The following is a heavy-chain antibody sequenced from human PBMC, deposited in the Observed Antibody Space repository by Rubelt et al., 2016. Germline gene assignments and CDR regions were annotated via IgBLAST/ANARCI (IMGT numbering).Heavy chain of an antibody. CDR2: IFYSGST. CDR3: ARAYSSSSELDY. J-gene: IGHJ4*02. V-gene: IGHV4-59*08. D-gene: IGHD6-6*01. Sequence: GKGLEWIGYIFYSGSTNYNPSLKSRVTISVDTSKNQFSLKLCSVTAADTAVYYCARAYSSSSELDYWGQGTLVTVSS.